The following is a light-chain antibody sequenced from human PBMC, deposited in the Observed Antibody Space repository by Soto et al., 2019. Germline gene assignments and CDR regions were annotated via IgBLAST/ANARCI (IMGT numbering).Light chain of an antibody. CDR3: MQGTHSWT. Sequence: DVVLTQSPLSLPVTLGQPASISCRSRQSLVYNDGNIYLSWFQQRPGQSPRRLIYKVSNRDSGVPDRFSGSGSGTDFTLETSRVEGEDVGVYYCMQGTHSWTFGQGTKVDIK. V-gene: IGKV2-30*01. CDR1: QSLVYNDGNIY. J-gene: IGKJ1*01. CDR2: KVS.